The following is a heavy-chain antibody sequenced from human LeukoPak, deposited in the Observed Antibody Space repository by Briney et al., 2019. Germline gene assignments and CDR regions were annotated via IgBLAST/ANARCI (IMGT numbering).Heavy chain of an antibody. J-gene: IGHJ3*02. Sequence: PSETLSLTCTVSGGSISGSSYYWGWIRQSPGKGLEWVGSINYSGITYYNPSLKSRLTLSVDTSKNQFSLKLSSVTAADTAVYYCARDLYIDSSGYDAFDIWGQGTMVTVSS. CDR3: ARDLYIDSSGYDAFDI. D-gene: IGHD3-22*01. CDR1: GGSISGSSYY. CDR2: INYSGIT. V-gene: IGHV4-39*07.